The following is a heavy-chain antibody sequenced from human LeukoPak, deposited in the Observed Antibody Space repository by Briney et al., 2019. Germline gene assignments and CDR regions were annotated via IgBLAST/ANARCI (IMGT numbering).Heavy chain of an antibody. CDR3: ARLVAAAGTDAFDI. CDR1: GGSISSYY. D-gene: IGHD6-13*01. J-gene: IGHJ3*02. V-gene: IGHV4-59*01. CDR2: IYYSGST. Sequence: SETLSLTCTVSGGSISSYYWSWIRQPPGKGLEWIGYIYYSGSTNYNPSLKSRVTISVDTSKNQFSLKLSSVTAADTAVYYCARLVAAAGTDAFDIWGQGTMVTVSS.